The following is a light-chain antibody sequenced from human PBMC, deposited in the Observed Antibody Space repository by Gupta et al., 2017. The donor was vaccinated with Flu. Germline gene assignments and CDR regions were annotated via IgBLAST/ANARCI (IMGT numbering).Light chain of an antibody. J-gene: IGLJ2*01. Sequence: NFMLTQPHSVSESPGKTVTISCTRSSGSIATTYVQWYQQRPGSSPNTVIFEDNRRPSGVTDRCSGSFDSSSNSASLTISGLKTEDEADYFCQSYDSATSDVVFGGGTKLTVL. V-gene: IGLV6-57*01. CDR3: QSYDSATSDVV. CDR2: EDN. CDR1: SGSIATTY.